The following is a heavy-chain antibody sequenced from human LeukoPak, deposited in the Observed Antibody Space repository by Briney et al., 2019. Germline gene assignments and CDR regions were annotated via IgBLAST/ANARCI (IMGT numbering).Heavy chain of an antibody. CDR2: ISSYNVNT. D-gene: IGHD2-2*01. J-gene: IGHJ4*02. CDR3: ARVIGYCTSSSCYAGGEDFDY. Sequence: GAAVKVSCKASGYTFTSYGISWVRQAPGQGLEWMGWISSYNVNTNYAQELQGRVTMTTDTSTSTAYMVLRSLRSDDTAVYYCARVIGYCTSSSCYAGGEDFDYWGQGTLVTVSS. CDR1: GYTFTSYG. V-gene: IGHV1-18*01.